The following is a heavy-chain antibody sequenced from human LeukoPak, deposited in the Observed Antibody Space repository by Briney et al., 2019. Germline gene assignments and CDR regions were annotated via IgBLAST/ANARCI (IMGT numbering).Heavy chain of an antibody. Sequence: GGSLRLSCAASGFTFSSYSMNWVRPAPGKGLEWVSYISSSSSTIYYADSVKGRFTISRDNAKNSLYLQMNSLRAEDTAVYYCARDGATAAGDYWGQGTLVTVSS. CDR3: ARDGATAAGDY. CDR1: GFTFSSYS. D-gene: IGHD2-2*01. CDR2: ISSSSSTI. V-gene: IGHV3-48*01. J-gene: IGHJ4*02.